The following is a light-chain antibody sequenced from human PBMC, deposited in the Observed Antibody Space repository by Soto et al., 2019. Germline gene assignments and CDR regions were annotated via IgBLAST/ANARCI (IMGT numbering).Light chain of an antibody. Sequence: EIVMTQSPATLSVSPGERAALSCRASQSVSSKLAWYQQKPSQAPRLLIYGASTRATGVPARFSGSGSGTEFTLTISSLQSEDFAVYYCQQHNTWPPYTFGQGTKLEIK. J-gene: IGKJ2*01. CDR2: GAS. CDR1: QSVSSK. V-gene: IGKV3-15*01. CDR3: QQHNTWPPYT.